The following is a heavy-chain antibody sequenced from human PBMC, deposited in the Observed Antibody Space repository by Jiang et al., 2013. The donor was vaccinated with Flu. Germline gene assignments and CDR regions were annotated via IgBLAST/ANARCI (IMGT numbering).Heavy chain of an antibody. CDR3: ARHLRKLGVGTTYFGY. CDR1: GDSISSSDYY. D-gene: IGHD1-26*01. CDR2: MYYSGST. Sequence: GLVKPSETLSLTCTVSGDSISSSDYYWGWIRQPPGKGLEWIGSMYYSGSTYYNPSLKSRVTISIDTSRNQLSLNLSAVTAADTAVYYCARHLRKLGVGTTYFGYWGQGTLVTVSS. V-gene: IGHV4-39*07. J-gene: IGHJ4*02.